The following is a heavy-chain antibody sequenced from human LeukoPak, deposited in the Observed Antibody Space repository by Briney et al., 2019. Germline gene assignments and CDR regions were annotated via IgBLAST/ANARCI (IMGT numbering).Heavy chain of an antibody. Sequence: PGGSLRLSCAASGFIFSIDDMTCVRQAPGKGLEWVSGISASGGGKWYADPVRGRFTVTRDNSQNTLYLQMNNLRAEDTAMYYCVKGFSANWLNWGQGALVTVSS. J-gene: IGHJ4*02. CDR2: ISASGGGK. D-gene: IGHD3-22*01. CDR3: VKGFSANWLN. V-gene: IGHV3-23*01. CDR1: GFIFSIDD.